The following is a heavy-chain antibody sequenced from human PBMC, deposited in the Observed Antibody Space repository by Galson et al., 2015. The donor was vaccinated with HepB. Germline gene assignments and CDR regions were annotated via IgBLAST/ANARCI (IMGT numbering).Heavy chain of an antibody. Sequence: SLRLSCAASGFTVSSNYMSWVRQAPGKGLEWVSVIYSGGSTYYADSVKGRFTISRDNSKNTLYLQMNSLRAEDTAVYYCARDWSSYSSGWYRGGERYYYYYMDVWGKGTTVTVSS. CDR2: IYSGGST. CDR1: GFTVSSNY. V-gene: IGHV3-53*01. J-gene: IGHJ6*03. D-gene: IGHD6-19*01. CDR3: ARDWSSYSSGWYRGGERYYYYYMDV.